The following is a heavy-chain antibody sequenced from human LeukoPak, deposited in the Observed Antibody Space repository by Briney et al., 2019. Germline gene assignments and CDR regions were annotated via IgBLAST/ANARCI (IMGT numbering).Heavy chain of an antibody. CDR2: ISAYNGNT. Sequence: ASVKVSCKASGYTFTSYGISWVRQAPGQGLEWMGWISAYNGNTNYAQKLQGRVTMTTDTSTSTAYTELRSLRSDDTAVYYCARDLYCTNGVCYLNWFDPWGQGTLVTVSS. V-gene: IGHV1-18*01. CDR1: GYTFTSYG. J-gene: IGHJ5*02. CDR3: ARDLYCTNGVCYLNWFDP. D-gene: IGHD2-8*01.